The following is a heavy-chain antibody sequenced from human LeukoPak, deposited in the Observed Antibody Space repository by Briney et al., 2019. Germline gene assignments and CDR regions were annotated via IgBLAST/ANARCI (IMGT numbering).Heavy chain of an antibody. V-gene: IGHV1-2*02. J-gene: IGHJ5*02. D-gene: IGHD1-26*01. CDR1: GCTFTGYY. Sequence: GASVKVSCKASGCTFTGYYVHWVRQAPGQGLEWMGWINPNSGGTNYAQKFQGRVTMTRDTSISTAYMELSRLRSDDTAVYYCARDSGSYWAWFDPWGQGTLVTVSS. CDR2: INPNSGGT. CDR3: ARDSGSYWAWFDP.